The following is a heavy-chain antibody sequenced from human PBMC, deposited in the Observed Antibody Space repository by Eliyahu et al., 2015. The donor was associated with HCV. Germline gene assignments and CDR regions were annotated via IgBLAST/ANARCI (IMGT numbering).Heavy chain of an antibody. J-gene: IGHJ4*02. CDR3: ARPSADNSGISKPFDY. Sequence: EVKKPGSSVKVSCKAAGGTFRTNAFSWVRQAPGQGLEWMGGITPIFGTPNYAQKFQGRVTISADESTSTAYMELSSPKSGGTAVYYCARPSADNSGISKPFDYWGQGTLVTVSS. D-gene: IGHD6-19*01. V-gene: IGHV1-69*01. CDR2: ITPIFGTP. CDR1: GGTFRTNA.